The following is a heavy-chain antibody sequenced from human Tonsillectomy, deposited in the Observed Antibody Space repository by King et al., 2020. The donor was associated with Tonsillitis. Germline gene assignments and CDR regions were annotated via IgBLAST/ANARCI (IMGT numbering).Heavy chain of an antibody. V-gene: IGHV4-4*07. D-gene: IGHD3-22*01. CDR3: AVSSYDRSGYYYFDY. CDR2: IYSSGST. J-gene: IGHJ4*02. CDR1: GYSFSSYW. Sequence: VQLVESGAEVKKPGESLKISCKGSGYSFSSYWIGWVRQMPGKGLEWIGRIYSSGSTNYNPSLKSRVTMSVDTSKNQFSLKLTSVTAADTALYYCAVSSYDRSGYYYFDYWGQGTLVTVSS.